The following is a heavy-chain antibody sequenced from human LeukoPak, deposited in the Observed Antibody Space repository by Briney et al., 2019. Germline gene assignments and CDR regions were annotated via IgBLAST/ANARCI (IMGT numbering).Heavy chain of an antibody. CDR2: IRYDGSNK. CDR1: GFTFDDYG. V-gene: IGHV3-30*02. Sequence: PGGSLRLSCAASGFTFDDYGMSWVRQAPGKGLEWVAFIRYDGSNKYYADSVKGRFTISRDNSKNTLYLQMNSLRAEDTAVYYCAKDPRPIRSIYYYYYMDVWGKGTTVTISS. D-gene: IGHD4-17*01. J-gene: IGHJ6*03. CDR3: AKDPRPIRSIYYYYYMDV.